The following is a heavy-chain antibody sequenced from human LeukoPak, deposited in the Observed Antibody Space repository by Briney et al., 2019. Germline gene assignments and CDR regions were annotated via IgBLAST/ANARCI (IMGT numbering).Heavy chain of an antibody. CDR3: ARGPYSYGSSGAFDI. CDR1: GYSISSGYY. CDR2: ISSSGST. D-gene: IGHD3-22*01. J-gene: IGHJ3*02. V-gene: IGHV4-38-2*02. Sequence: PSETLSLTCTVSGYSISSGYYWGWIRQPPGKGLEWIGRISSSGSTNYNPSLKSRVTISVDTSKNQFSLKLSSVTAADTAVYFCARGPYSYGSSGAFDIWGQGTMVTVSS.